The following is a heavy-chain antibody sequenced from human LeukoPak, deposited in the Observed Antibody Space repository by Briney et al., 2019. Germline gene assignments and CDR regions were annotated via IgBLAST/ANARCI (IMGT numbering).Heavy chain of an antibody. CDR3: ARRYSSGWYALFDS. D-gene: IGHD6-19*01. CDR2: MNPNSGNT. Sequence: GASVKVSCNASGYTFTSYDINWVRQVTGQGLEWMGWMNPNSGNTGYAQKFQGRVTMTRNTSITTAYMELNSLRSEDTAVYYCARRYSSGWYALFDSWGQGTLVTVSS. J-gene: IGHJ4*02. V-gene: IGHV1-8*01. CDR1: GYTFTSYD.